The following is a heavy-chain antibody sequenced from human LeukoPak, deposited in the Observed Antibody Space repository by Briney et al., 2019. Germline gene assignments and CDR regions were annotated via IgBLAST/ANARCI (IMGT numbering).Heavy chain of an antibody. J-gene: IGHJ4*02. CDR3: AIHSSSWDYYFDY. CDR1: GGTFSSYA. CDR2: IIPIFGTA. D-gene: IGHD6-13*01. V-gene: IGHV1-69*05. Sequence: SVKVSCKASGGTFSSYAISWVRQAPGQGLEGMGRIIPIFGTANYAQKFQGRVTITTDESTSTAYMELSSLRSEDTAVYYCAIHSSSWDYYFDYWGQGTLVTVSS.